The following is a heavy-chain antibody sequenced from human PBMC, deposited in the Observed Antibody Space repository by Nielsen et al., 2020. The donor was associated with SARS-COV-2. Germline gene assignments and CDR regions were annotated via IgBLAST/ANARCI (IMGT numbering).Heavy chain of an antibody. CDR3: AAKYGGEWLAVFDY. CDR1: GFTFSGSS. CDR2: INGIGAKT. V-gene: IGHV3-23*01. Sequence: GESLKISCVGSGFTFSGSSMSWVRQAPGKGLEWVSSINGIGAKTYHAGSVEGRFTISRDNSKSSLFLQMNSLRAEDTAVYYCAAKYGGEWLAVFDYWGQGTQVTVSS. J-gene: IGHJ4*01. D-gene: IGHD6-19*01.